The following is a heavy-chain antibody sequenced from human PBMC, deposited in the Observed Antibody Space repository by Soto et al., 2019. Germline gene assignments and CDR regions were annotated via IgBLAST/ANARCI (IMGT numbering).Heavy chain of an antibody. J-gene: IGHJ3*02. CDR3: ARLLTEGVTYREDAFDI. CDR2: ISTYNGKT. CDR1: GYTLTSHG. Sequence: HVQLVQSGGEVKKPGATVKVSCKASGYTLTSHGISWVRQAPGQGLEWMGWISTYNGKTDYAQKFQGRVTMTADTRTSTGYIELRSLRSDDTAVYYCARLLTEGVTYREDAFDIWGQGTKVTVSS. V-gene: IGHV1-18*01. D-gene: IGHD2-21*02.